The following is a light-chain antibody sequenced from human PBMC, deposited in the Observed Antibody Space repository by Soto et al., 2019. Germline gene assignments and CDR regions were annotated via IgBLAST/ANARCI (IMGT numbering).Light chain of an antibody. CDR3: CSYAASYTSV. Sequence: QSVLTQPRSVSGSPGQSVTISCTGTSSDVGTYNYVSWYQQHPGKAPKLMIYDVSQRPSGVPDRFSGSKSGNTASLTISGLQAEDESDYYCCSYAASYTSVFGGRTKLTVL. CDR1: SSDVGTYNY. J-gene: IGLJ2*01. V-gene: IGLV2-11*01. CDR2: DVS.